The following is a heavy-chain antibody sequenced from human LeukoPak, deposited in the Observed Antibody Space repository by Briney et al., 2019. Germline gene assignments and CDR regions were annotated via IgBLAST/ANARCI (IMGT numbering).Heavy chain of an antibody. CDR3: ASGGQQLYVSSWGYYYGMDV. D-gene: IGHD6-13*01. V-gene: IGHV1-8*01. Sequence: GASVKVSCKASGYTFTSYDINWVRQATGQGLEWMGWMNPNSGNTGYAQKFQGRVTMTRNTSISTAYMELSSLRSEDAAVYYCASGGQQLYVSSWGYYYGMDVWGQGTTVTVSS. CDR2: MNPNSGNT. CDR1: GYTFTSYD. J-gene: IGHJ6*02.